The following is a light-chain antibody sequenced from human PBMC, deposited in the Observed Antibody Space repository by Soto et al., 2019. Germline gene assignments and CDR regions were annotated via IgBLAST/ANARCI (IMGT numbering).Light chain of an antibody. CDR3: CSYAGSDYF. CDR1: SSDVGRYDL. V-gene: IGLV2-23*02. Sequence: QSVLTQPASVSGSPGQSLSISCTGASSDVGRYDLVSWYQQHPGKAPKLIIYEVRNRPSGVSHRFSGSRSANTASLTISGLQAEDEADYYCCSYAGSDYFFGTGTKLTVL. J-gene: IGLJ1*01. CDR2: EVR.